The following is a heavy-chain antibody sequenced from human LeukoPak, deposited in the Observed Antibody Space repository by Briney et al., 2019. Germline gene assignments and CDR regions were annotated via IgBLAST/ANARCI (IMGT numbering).Heavy chain of an antibody. CDR2: INSDGTKT. V-gene: IGHV3-74*01. CDR1: GITFRSYE. Sequence: PGGSLRLSCAASGITFRSYEMHWVRLTPGKGLTWVSRINSDGTKTDYADSVKGRFTISRDNGKNTLYLQMNSLRAEDTAIYYCASLDPFDYWGHGTLVTVSS. J-gene: IGHJ4*01. CDR3: ASLDPFDY.